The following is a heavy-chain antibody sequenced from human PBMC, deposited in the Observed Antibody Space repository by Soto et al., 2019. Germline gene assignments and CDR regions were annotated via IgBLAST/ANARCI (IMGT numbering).Heavy chain of an antibody. D-gene: IGHD5-18*01. Sequence: SPTRSLTCAISGDGVSSDSAAWNWIRQSPSRGLEWLGRTYYRSKWYNDYAVSVKSGITINPDTSKNPFSLQLNSVTRADTAVYYWSRELINPPRYSYRSFATAAFDIWGQGSMVTVSS. V-gene: IGHV6-1*01. CDR1: GDGVSSDSAA. CDR2: TYYRSKWYN. CDR3: SRELINPPRYSYRSFATAAFDI. J-gene: IGHJ3*02.